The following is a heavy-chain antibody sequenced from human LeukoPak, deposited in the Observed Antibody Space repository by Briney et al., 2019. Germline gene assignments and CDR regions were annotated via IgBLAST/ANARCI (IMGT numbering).Heavy chain of an antibody. Sequence: PGGSLRLSCATSGFTFSSNWMSWVRHAPGRGLEWVANIKPDGSAEYYTASVKGRFTVSRDNAKNSLYLQMNSLRVEDTAVYYCARDPKGMDVWGQGTTVTVSS. CDR3: ARDPKGMDV. V-gene: IGHV3-7*01. CDR2: IKPDGSAE. J-gene: IGHJ6*02. CDR1: GFTFSSNW.